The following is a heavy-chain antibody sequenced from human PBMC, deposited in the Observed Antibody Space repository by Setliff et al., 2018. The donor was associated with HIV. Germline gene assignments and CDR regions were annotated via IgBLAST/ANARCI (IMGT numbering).Heavy chain of an antibody. CDR3: ARGATYYNFWTGPPPIDY. V-gene: IGHV1-3*03. Sequence: ASVKVSCKASGYTFTSYAIHWVRQAPGQRLEWMGWINAVNGNTKYSQEFQGRVTITRGTSASTAYMELSSLKSEDMAVYYCARGATYYNFWTGPPPIDYWVQGTPVTVSS. CDR1: GYTFTSYA. CDR2: INAVNGNT. J-gene: IGHJ4*02. D-gene: IGHD3-3*01.